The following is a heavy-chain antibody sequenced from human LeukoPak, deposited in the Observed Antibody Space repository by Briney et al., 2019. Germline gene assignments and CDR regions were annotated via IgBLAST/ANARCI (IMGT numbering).Heavy chain of an antibody. CDR3: AREAVPAANDY. V-gene: IGHV1-46*01. CDR2: INPSGGST. D-gene: IGHD2-2*01. J-gene: IGHJ4*02. CDR1: GYTFTSYY. Sequence: ASVKVSRKASGYTFTSYYMHWVRQAPGQGLEWMGIINPSGGSTSYAQKFQGRVTMTRDMSTSTVYMELSSLRSEDTAVYYCAREAVPAANDYWGQGTLVTVSS.